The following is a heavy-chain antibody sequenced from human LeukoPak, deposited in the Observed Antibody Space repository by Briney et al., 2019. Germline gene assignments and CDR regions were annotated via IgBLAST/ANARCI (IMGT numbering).Heavy chain of an antibody. CDR3: VKAIPPQTL. J-gene: IGHJ6*02. CDR1: GLPFSTYA. D-gene: IGHD2-21*01. CDR2: ISSNGGST. Sequence: GGSLRLSCSASGLPFSTYAMHWVRQTPGKGLEFVSAISSNGGSTYYADPVKGRFTISRDNSKDALYLQMSSLRAEDTAVYYCVKAIPPQTLWGQGTTVTVSS. V-gene: IGHV3-64D*06.